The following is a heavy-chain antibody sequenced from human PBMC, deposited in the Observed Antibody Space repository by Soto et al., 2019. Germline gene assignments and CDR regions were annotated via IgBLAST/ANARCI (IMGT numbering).Heavy chain of an antibody. D-gene: IGHD3-3*01. CDR1: GYSFTSYW. CDR2: IYPGDSDT. CDR3: ARRLRITIFGVVIPDAFDI. J-gene: IGHJ3*02. Sequence: GESLKISCKGSGYSFTSYWIGWVRQMPGKGLEWMGIIYPGDSDTRYSPSFQGQVTISADKSISTAYLQWSSLKASDTAMYYCARRLRITIFGVVIPDAFDIWGQGTMVTVSS. V-gene: IGHV5-51*01.